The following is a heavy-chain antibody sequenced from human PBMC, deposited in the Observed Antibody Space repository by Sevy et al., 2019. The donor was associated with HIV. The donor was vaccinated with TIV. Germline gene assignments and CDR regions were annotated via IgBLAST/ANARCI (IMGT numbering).Heavy chain of an antibody. CDR2: ISAYNGNT. D-gene: IGHD3-22*01. V-gene: IGHV1-18*01. J-gene: IGHJ4*02. CDR1: GYTFTSYG. CDR3: ARVPTYYYDSTGYYYFDY. Sequence: ASVKVSCKASGYTFTSYGISWVRQAPGQGLEWMGWISAYNGNTNYAQKLQGRVTMTTDTSTSTAYMELRSLRSDDTAAYYCARVPTYYYDSTGYYYFDYWGQGTLVTVSS.